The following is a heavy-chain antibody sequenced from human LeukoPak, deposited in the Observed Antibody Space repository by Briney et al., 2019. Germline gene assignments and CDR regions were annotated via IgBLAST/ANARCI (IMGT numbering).Heavy chain of an antibody. CDR1: GFASRSYW. Sequence: GGTLRLSCAASGFASRSYWTHCGSQAPGKGLVWVSLINSGGCIRDYVDFVKGRFTISRENGKNSLYLEMSSLRAEDTAVYYCARGTSGWGSLDYWGQGTLVTVSS. CDR3: ARGTSGWGSLDY. J-gene: IGHJ4*02. D-gene: IGHD7-27*01. CDR2: INSGGCIR. V-gene: IGHV3-74*01.